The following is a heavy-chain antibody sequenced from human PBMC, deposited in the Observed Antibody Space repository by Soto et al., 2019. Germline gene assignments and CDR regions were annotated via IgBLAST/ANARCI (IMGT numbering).Heavy chain of an antibody. D-gene: IGHD4-17*01. CDR2: ITYNGTNK. CDR1: GFTFGSYG. J-gene: IGHJ4*02. Sequence: QVQLVESGGGVVQPGGSLRLSCAASGFTFGSYGMHWVRQAPGKGLEWVAGITYNGTNKSYADSVKGRFIISRDNPKSTMYLQMDSLRAEDTATYPCAKEMTTNPFEYWGQGALVTVSS. CDR3: AKEMTTNPFEY. V-gene: IGHV3-30*18.